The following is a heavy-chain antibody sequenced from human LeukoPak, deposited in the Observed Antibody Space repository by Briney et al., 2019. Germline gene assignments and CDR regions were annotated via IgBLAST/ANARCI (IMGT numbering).Heavy chain of an antibody. D-gene: IGHD6-19*01. CDR3: ARAPVTIGSGWYGGAFDI. CDR1: GFTFSSYA. CDR2: ISGSGGST. Sequence: GGSLRLSCAASGFTFSSYAMSWVRQAPGKGLEWVSAISGSGGSTYYADSVKGRFTISRDNSKNTLYLQMNSLRAEDTAVYYCARAPVTIGSGWYGGAFDIWGQGTMVTVSS. J-gene: IGHJ3*02. V-gene: IGHV3-23*01.